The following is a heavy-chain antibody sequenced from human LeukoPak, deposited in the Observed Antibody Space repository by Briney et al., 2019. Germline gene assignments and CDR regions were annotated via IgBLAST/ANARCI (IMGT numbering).Heavy chain of an antibody. J-gene: IGHJ4*02. V-gene: IGHV4-59*01. CDR2: IYYSGST. D-gene: IGHD4-17*01. CDR1: GGSISSYY. CDR3: ARETTVTALDY. Sequence: SETLSLTCTVSGGSISSYYWSWVRQPPGKGLEWIGYIYYSGSTNYNPSLKSRVTISVDTSKNQFSLKLSSVTAADTAVYYCARETTVTALDYWGQGTLVTVSS.